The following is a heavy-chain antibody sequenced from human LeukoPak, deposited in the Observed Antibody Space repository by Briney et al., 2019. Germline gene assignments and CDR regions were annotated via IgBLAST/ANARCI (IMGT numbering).Heavy chain of an antibody. Sequence: GGSLRLSCAASGFTVSTNYMNWVRQAPGKGLEWVSLIYSGGSTYYADSVKGRFTISRDNSKNTLYLQMNSLRAEDTAVYYCARSDFRGYTYGYEFDYWGQGTLVTVSS. CDR1: GFTVSTNY. J-gene: IGHJ4*02. D-gene: IGHD5-18*01. V-gene: IGHV3-53*01. CDR2: IYSGGST. CDR3: ARSDFRGYTYGYEFDY.